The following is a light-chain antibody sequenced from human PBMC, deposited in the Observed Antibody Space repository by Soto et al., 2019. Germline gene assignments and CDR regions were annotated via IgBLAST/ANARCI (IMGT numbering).Light chain of an antibody. V-gene: IGKV3-15*01. CDR3: QQYNNWPPFT. Sequence: ELVMTQSPVTLSVSPGERATLSCRASQSVSNNLAWYQQKPGQAPSLLIYGASTRATGIPARFSGSGSGTEFTRTISSLQSEDFAVYYCQQYNNWPPFTFGQGTRLEIK. CDR1: QSVSNN. J-gene: IGKJ5*01. CDR2: GAS.